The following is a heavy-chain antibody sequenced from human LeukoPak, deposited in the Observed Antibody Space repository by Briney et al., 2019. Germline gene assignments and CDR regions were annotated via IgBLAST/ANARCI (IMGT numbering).Heavy chain of an antibody. CDR3: ATQRGGNPAY. D-gene: IGHD1-14*01. V-gene: IGHV3-74*01. CDR1: GFTFSNAY. Sequence: GGSLRLSCEASGFTFSNAYMNWVRQAPGKGLVWVSRITNEGSSTTYADSVKGRFTISRDNAKNMLYLQVNSLRAEDTAVYYCATQRGGNPAYWGQGTLVTVSS. J-gene: IGHJ4*02. CDR2: ITNEGSST.